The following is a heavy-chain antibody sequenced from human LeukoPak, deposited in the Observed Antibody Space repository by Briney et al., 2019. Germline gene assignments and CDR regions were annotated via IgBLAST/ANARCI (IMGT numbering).Heavy chain of an antibody. J-gene: IGHJ4*02. D-gene: IGHD6-13*01. CDR1: GFTFSSYG. V-gene: IGHV3-7*01. Sequence: GGSLRLSCAASGFTFSSYGMHWVRQAPGKGLEWVANIKHDGSEKYYVDSVKGRFTISRDNAKNSLYLQMNSLRAEDTAVYYCARVGTAEGTLEDYWGQGTLVTVSS. CDR3: ARVGTAEGTLEDY. CDR2: IKHDGSEK.